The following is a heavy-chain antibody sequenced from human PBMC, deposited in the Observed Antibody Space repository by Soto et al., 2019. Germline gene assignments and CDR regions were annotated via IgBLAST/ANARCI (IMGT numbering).Heavy chain of an antibody. CDR2: IYYSGST. D-gene: IGHD3-22*01. Sequence: SETLSLTCTVSGGSISSYYWSWIRQPPGKGLEWIGYIYYSGSTNYNPSLKSRVTISVDTSKNQFSLKLSSVTAADTAVYYCAALYDSSGKGVDYWGQGTLVTVSS. CDR3: AALYDSSGKGVDY. V-gene: IGHV4-59*01. CDR1: GGSISSYY. J-gene: IGHJ4*02.